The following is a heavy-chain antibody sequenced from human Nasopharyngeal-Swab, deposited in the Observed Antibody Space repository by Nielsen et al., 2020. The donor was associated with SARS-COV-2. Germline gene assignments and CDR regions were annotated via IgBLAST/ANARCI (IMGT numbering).Heavy chain of an antibody. CDR2: INPNSGGT. CDR3: ARVRTKTKYYDILTGLGGYFDY. V-gene: IGHV1-2*04. CDR1: GYTFTGYY. D-gene: IGHD3-9*01. Sequence: ASVKVSCKASGYTFTGYYMHWVRQAPGQGLEWMGRINPNSGGTNYAQKFQGWVTMTRDTSISTAYMELSRLRSDDTAVYYCARVRTKTKYYDILTGLGGYFDYWGQGTLVTVSS. J-gene: IGHJ4*02.